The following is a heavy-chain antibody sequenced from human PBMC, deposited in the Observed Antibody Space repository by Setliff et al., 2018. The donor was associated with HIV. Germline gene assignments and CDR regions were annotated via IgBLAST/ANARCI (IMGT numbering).Heavy chain of an antibody. D-gene: IGHD6-19*01. CDR3: ARHFSVAGDAFDV. CDR2: FYPGDFDT. CDR1: GYSFTDFW. J-gene: IGHJ3*01. Sequence: GESLKISCKGSGYSFTDFWIGWVRQMPGKGLEWMGIFYPGDFDTRYSPSFEGQVTMSAEKSISTAYPRWSSLKASDTAIYYCARHFSVAGDAFDVWGQGTMVTVSS. V-gene: IGHV5-51*01.